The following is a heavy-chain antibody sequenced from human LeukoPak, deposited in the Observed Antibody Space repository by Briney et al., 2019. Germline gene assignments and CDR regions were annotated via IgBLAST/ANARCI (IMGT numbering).Heavy chain of an antibody. CDR3: ARVDTIFGVVIPPPPNRHIMDV. CDR1: GFTFSSYA. D-gene: IGHD3-3*01. J-gene: IGHJ6*03. V-gene: IGHV3-23*01. CDR2: ISGSGGST. Sequence: PGGSLRLSCAASGFTFSSYAMSWVRQAPGKGLEWVSAISGSGGSTYYADSVKGRFTISRDNAKNSLYLQMNSLRADDTAVYYCARVDTIFGVVIPPPPNRHIMDVWGKGTTVTVSS.